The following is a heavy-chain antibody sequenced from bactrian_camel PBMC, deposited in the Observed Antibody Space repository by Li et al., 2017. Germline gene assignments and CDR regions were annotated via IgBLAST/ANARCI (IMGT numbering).Heavy chain of an antibody. Sequence: HVQLVESGGGSVQAGGSLRLSCVAPKLAFSNCGWEWHRQVAGKRREWVARISRDGEPTYAGFVRGRFTISQDKDEQTSYLQMATLDTEDTGMYYCAADQTYLCSGGSYIWGQGTQVTVS. CDR3: AADQTYLCSGGSYI. D-gene: IGHD7*01. J-gene: IGHJ4*01. CDR2: ISRDGEP. V-gene: IGHV3S1*01. CDR1: KLAFSNCG.